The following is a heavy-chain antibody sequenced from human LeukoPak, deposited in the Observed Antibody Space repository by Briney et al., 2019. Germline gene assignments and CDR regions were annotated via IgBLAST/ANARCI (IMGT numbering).Heavy chain of an antibody. V-gene: IGHV4-59*01. CDR1: GGSISSYY. D-gene: IGHD3-22*01. CDR3: ARLNYYDSSGYYSGDAFDI. CDR2: IYYSGST. Sequence: ASETLSLTCTVSGGSISSYYWSWIRQPPGKGLEWIGYIYYSGSTNYNPSLKSRVTISVDTSKNQFSLKLSSVTAADTAVYYCARLNYYDSSGYYSGDAFDIWGQGTMVTVSS. J-gene: IGHJ3*02.